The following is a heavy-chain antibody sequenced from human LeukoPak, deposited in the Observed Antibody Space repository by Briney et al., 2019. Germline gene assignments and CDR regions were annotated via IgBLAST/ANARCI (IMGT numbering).Heavy chain of an antibody. J-gene: IGHJ4*02. CDR3: ARGRNSGDCYSN. CDR1: GFTFSSYG. D-gene: IGHD2-21*02. CDR2: ISYDGSNK. V-gene: IGHV3-30*03. Sequence: GGSLRLSCAASGFTFSSYGMHWVRQAPGKGLEWVAVISYDGSNKYYADSVKGRFTISRDNSKNTLYLQMNSLRAEDTAVYYCARGRNSGDCYSNWGQGTLVTVSS.